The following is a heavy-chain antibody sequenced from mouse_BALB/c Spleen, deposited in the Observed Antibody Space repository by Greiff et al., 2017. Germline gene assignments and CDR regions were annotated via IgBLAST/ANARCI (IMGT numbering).Heavy chain of an antibody. J-gene: IGHJ3*01. CDR3: ARYGNLPLFAY. CDR2: INSNGGST. V-gene: IGHV5-6-3*01. D-gene: IGHD2-1*01. CDR1: GFTFSSYG. Sequence: EVQVVESGGGLVQPGGSLKLSCAASGFTFSSYGMSWVRQTPDKRLELVATINSNGGSTYYPDSVKGRFTISSDNAKNTLYLQMSSLKSEDTAMYYCARYGNLPLFAYWGQGTLVTVSA.